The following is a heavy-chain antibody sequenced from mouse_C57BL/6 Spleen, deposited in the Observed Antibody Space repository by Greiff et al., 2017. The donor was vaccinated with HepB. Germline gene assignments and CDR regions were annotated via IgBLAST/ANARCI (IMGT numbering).Heavy chain of an antibody. CDR1: GYSITSDY. V-gene: IGHV3-8*01. D-gene: IGHD2-5*01. CDR2: ISYSGST. J-gene: IGHJ4*01. CDR3: ARSLYSNYYAMDY. Sequence: EVKVVESGPGLAKPSQTLSLTCSVTGYSITSDYWNWIRKFPGNKLEYMGYISYSGSTYYNPSLKSRISITRDTSKNQYYLQLNSVTTEDTATYYCARSLYSNYYAMDYWGQGTSVTVSS.